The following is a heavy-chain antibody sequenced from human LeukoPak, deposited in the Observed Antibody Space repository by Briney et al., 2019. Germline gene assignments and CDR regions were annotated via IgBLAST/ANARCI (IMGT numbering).Heavy chain of an antibody. CDR2: IQDDGRTT. J-gene: IGHJ4*02. CDR1: GFTFSTFP. Sequence: GGSLRLSCAASGFTFSTFPMHWVRQAPGKGLEWVALIQDDGRTTNYADSVRGRFTISRDNSESTVYLQMNSLKPDDTAVYYCASQSITLVVVISPFDYWAREPWSPSPQ. CDR3: ASQSITLVVVISPFDY. D-gene: IGHD3-22*01. V-gene: IGHV3-30*02.